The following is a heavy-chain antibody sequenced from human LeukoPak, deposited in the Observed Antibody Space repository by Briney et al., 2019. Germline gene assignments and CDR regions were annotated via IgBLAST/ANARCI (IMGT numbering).Heavy chain of an antibody. CDR3: ARVRDGLFYYGMDV. CDR2: MNPNSGNT. D-gene: IGHD3/OR15-3a*01. CDR1: GYTFTSYD. V-gene: IGHV1-8*01. Sequence: ASVKVSCKASGYTFTSYDINWVRQATGQGLEWMGWMNPNSGNTGYAQKFQGRVTMTRNTSISTAYMELSSLRSEDTAVYYCARVRDGLFYYGMDVWGQGTTVTVSS. J-gene: IGHJ6*02.